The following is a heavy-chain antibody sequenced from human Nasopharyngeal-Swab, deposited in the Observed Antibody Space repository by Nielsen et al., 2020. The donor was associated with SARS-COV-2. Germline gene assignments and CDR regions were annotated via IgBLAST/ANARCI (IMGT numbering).Heavy chain of an antibody. CDR3: ARVGGRTSPMGS. D-gene: IGHD3-10*01. Sequence: GGSPRLSCVASGFTFRDYWLSWVRQAPAKGLEWVPSIKQDGSEKNYVDSVKGRFTISRDNAKNSLFLQMDSLRTEDTAFYYCARVGGRTSPMGSWGQGTLVTVSS. CDR1: GFTFRDYW. V-gene: IGHV3-7*01. J-gene: IGHJ4*02. CDR2: IKQDGSEK.